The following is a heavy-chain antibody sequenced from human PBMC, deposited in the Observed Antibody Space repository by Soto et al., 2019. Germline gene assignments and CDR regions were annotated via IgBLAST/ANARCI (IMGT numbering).Heavy chain of an antibody. Sequence: SETLSLTCAVYGGSFSGYYWSWIRQPPGKGLEWIGEINHSGSTNYNPSLKSRVTISVDTSKNQFSLKLSSVTAADTAVYYCARGYLVVPAAIGYYYYGMDVWGQGTTVTVSS. J-gene: IGHJ6*02. V-gene: IGHV4-34*01. CDR3: ARGYLVVPAAIGYYYYGMDV. CDR2: INHSGST. D-gene: IGHD2-2*01. CDR1: GGSFSGYY.